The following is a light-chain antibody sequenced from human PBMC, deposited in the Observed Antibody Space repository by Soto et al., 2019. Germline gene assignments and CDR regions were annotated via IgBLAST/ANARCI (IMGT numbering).Light chain of an antibody. Sequence: QSVLTQPPSASGTPGQTVTISCSGASSNIGNTYVYWYQQLPGTAPTLLIYGTYDRPSGVPGRFSASKSGTSASLAIHGLRSEDEATYYCAAWDDSLSGYVFGTGTKVTVL. CDR3: AAWDDSLSGYV. V-gene: IGLV1-47*02. J-gene: IGLJ1*01. CDR2: GTY. CDR1: SSNIGNTY.